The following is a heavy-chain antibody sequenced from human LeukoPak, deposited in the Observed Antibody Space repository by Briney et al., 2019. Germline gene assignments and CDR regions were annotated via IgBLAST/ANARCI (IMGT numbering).Heavy chain of an antibody. Sequence: SETLSLTCTVSGYSISSGYYWGWIRQPPGKGLEWIGSIYHSGSTHYNPSLKSRVTISVDTSKNQFSLKLSSVTAADTAVYYCARGVYYDFWSGWPFDYWGQGTLVTVSS. J-gene: IGHJ4*02. CDR2: IYHSGST. CDR3: ARGVYYDFWSGWPFDY. CDR1: GYSISSGYY. D-gene: IGHD3-3*01. V-gene: IGHV4-38-2*02.